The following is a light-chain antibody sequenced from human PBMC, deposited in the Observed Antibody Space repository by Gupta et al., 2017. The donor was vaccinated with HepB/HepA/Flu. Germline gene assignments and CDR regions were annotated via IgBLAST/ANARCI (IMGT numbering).Light chain of an antibody. Sequence: IVMTQSPATLSFSPGGRATLACRASQSISANLAWYQQKPGQAPRPLIYDASIRATGVPARFSGSGSGTDFTLTISSLQSEDFAVYYCQQYNSWPITFGQGTRLEIK. V-gene: IGKV3-15*01. CDR1: QSISAN. CDR3: QQYNSWPIT. CDR2: DAS. J-gene: IGKJ5*01.